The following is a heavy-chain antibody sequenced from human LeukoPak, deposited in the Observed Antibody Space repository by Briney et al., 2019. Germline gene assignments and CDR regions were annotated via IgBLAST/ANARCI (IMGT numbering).Heavy chain of an antibody. V-gene: IGHV3-48*04. Sequence: PGGSLRLSCAASGFTFSSYSMNWVRQAPGKGLEWVSYISSSSSTIYYADSVKGQFTISRDNAKNSLYLQMNSLRAEDTAVYYCARGGSTYFDSWGHGTLVTVSS. CDR3: ARGGSTYFDS. CDR1: GFTFSSYS. D-gene: IGHD3-16*01. CDR2: ISSSSSTI. J-gene: IGHJ4*01.